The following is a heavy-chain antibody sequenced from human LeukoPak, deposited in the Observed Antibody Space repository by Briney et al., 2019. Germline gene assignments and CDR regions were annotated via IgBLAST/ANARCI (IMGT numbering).Heavy chain of an antibody. V-gene: IGHV1-69*13. CDR1: GGTFSSYA. D-gene: IGHD6-25*01. CDR3: AREGGSVEYYYYGMDV. CDR2: IIPIFGTA. Sequence: SVKVSCKASGGTFSSYAISWVRQAPGQGLEWMGGIIPIFGTADYAQKFQGRVTITADESTSTAYMELSSLRSEDTAVYYCAREGGSVEYYYYGMDVWGQGTTVTVSS. J-gene: IGHJ6*02.